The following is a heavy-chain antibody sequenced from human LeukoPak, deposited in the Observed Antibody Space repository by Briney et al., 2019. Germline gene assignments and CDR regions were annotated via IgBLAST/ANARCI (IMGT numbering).Heavy chain of an antibody. CDR3: AKGIAVAGELNY. CDR1: GFTFSSYA. CDR2: ISGSGGST. D-gene: IGHD6-19*01. J-gene: IGHJ4*02. Sequence: QSGGSLRLSCAASGFTFSSYAMSWVRQAPGKGLEWVPAISGSGGSTYYADSVKGRFTISRDNSKNTLYLQMNSLRAEDTAVYYCAKGIAVAGELNYWGQGTLVTVSS. V-gene: IGHV3-23*01.